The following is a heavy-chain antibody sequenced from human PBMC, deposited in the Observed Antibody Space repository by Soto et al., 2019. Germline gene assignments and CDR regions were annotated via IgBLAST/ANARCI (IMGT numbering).Heavy chain of an antibody. Sequence: PGESLKISCKGSGYSFTSYWISWVRQMPGKGLEWMGRIDPSDSYTNYSPSFQGHVTISADKSISTAYLQWSSLKASDTAMYYCARNGGYSSSSGYYYYGMDGWGQGTTVTVSS. V-gene: IGHV5-10-1*01. J-gene: IGHJ6*02. D-gene: IGHD6-6*01. CDR2: IDPSDSYT. CDR1: GYSFTSYW. CDR3: ARNGGYSSSSGYYYYGMDG.